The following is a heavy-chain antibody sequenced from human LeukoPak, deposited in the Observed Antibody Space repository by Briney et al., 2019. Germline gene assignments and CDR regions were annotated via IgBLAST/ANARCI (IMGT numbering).Heavy chain of an antibody. CDR3: ARTWDRFDP. J-gene: IGHJ5*02. Sequence: GGGPEPSFAAPGISFSYYYKSWGRPAPGEGLEWLSYISGSSRTIYFADSVKGRFTISRDNAKNSLYLQMNRLTAEDTALYYCARTWDRFDPWGQGTLVTVSS. CDR1: GISFSYYY. D-gene: IGHD1-26*01. CDR2: ISGSSRTI. V-gene: IGHV3-11*01.